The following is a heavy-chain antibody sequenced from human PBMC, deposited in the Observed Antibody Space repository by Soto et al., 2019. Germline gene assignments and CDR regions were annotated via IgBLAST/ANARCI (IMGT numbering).Heavy chain of an antibody. J-gene: IGHJ6*02. V-gene: IGHV3-49*03. CDR1: GFTFGDYA. Sequence: GGSLRLSCTASGFTFGDYAMSWFRQAPGKGLEWVGFIRSKAYGGTTEYAASVKGRFTISRDDSKSIAHLQMNSLKTEDTAVYYCTRDRSPGSGSYYYYGMDVWGQGTTVTVSS. D-gene: IGHD3-10*01. CDR2: IRSKAYGGTT. CDR3: TRDRSPGSGSYYYYGMDV.